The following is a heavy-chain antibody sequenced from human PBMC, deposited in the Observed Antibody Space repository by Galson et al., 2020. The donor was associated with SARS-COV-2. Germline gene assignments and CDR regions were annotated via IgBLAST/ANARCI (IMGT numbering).Heavy chain of an antibody. Sequence: SETLSLTCTVSGYSISSGYYWGWIRQPPGKGLEWIGSIYHSGSTYYNPSLKSRVTISVDTSKNQFSLKLSSVTAADTAVYYCATYLESSSWYYWGQGTLVTVSS. V-gene: IGHV4-38-2*02. CDR2: IYHSGST. D-gene: IGHD6-13*01. J-gene: IGHJ4*02. CDR1: GYSISSGYY. CDR3: ATYLESSSWYY.